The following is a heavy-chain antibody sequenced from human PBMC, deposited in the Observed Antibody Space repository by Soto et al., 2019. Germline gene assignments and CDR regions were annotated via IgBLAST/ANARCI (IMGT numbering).Heavy chain of an antibody. V-gene: IGHV4-31*03. D-gene: IGHD5-12*01. CDR3: ARVGWLRRRAFDI. CDR2: IYYSGST. J-gene: IGHJ3*02. Sequence: QVQLQESGPGLVKPSQTLSLTCTVSGGSISSGGYYWSWIRQHPGKGLEWIGYIYYSGSTYYTPCLKSRVTISVDTSKNQFSLKLSSVTAADTAVYYCARVGWLRRRAFDIWGQGTMVTVSS. CDR1: GGSISSGGYY.